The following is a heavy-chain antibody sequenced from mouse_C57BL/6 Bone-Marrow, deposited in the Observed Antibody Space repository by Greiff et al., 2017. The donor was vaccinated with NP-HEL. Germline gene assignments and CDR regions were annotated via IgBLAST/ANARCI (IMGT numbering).Heavy chain of an antibody. CDR2: INYDGSST. V-gene: IGHV5-16*01. Sequence: EVMLVESEGGLVQPGSSMKLSCTASGFTFSDYYMAWVRQVPEKGLEWVANINYDGSSTYYLDSLKSRFIISRDNAKNILYLQMSSLKSEDTATYYCAREGGLRRRTYAMDYRGQGTSVTVSS. CDR3: AREGGLRRRTYAMDY. D-gene: IGHD2-4*01. J-gene: IGHJ4*01. CDR1: GFTFSDYY.